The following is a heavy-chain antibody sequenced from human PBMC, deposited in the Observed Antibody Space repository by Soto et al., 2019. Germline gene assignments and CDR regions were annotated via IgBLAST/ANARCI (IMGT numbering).Heavy chain of an antibody. CDR1: GGSISSGGYS. J-gene: IGHJ5*02. V-gene: IGHV4-30-2*01. D-gene: IGHD1-7*01. CDR3: ARYLDNWNYPGSRRENWFDP. CDR2: IYHSGST. Sequence: SETLSLTCAVSGGSISSGGYSWSWIRQPPGKGLEWIGYIYHSGSTYYNPPLKSRVTISVDRSKNQFSLKLSSVTAADTAVYYCARYLDNWNYPGSRRENWFDPWGQGTLVTVSS.